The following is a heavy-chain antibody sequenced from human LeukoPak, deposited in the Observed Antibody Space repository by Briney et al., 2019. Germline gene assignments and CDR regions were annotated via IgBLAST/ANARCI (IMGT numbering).Heavy chain of an antibody. Sequence: SETLSLTCTVSGGSISSSSYYWGWIRQPPGKGLEWIGSIYYSGSTYYNPSLKSRVTISVDTSKTHFSLRLTSVTAADTAVYYCARGGGDGSSHDYWGQGTLVTVSS. CDR2: IYYSGST. CDR3: ARGGGDGSSHDY. J-gene: IGHJ4*02. D-gene: IGHD2-21*01. CDR1: GGSISSSSYY. V-gene: IGHV4-39*07.